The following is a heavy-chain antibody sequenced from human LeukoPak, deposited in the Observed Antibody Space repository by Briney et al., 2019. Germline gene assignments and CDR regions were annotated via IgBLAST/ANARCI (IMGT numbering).Heavy chain of an antibody. V-gene: IGHV1-2*02. CDR3: ARDTGAARLWFDP. CDR2: INPNSGGT. J-gene: IGHJ5*02. D-gene: IGHD6-6*01. Sequence: ASVKVSCKASGYTFTGYYMHWVRQAPGQGLEWMGWINPNSGGTNYAQKFQGRVTMTRETSISTAYMELSRLRSDDTAVYYCARDTGAARLWFDPWGQGTLVTVSS. CDR1: GYTFTGYY.